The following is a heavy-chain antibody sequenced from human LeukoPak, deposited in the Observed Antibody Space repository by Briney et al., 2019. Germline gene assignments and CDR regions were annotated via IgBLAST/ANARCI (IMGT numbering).Heavy chain of an antibody. CDR2: VWYDGSKK. CDR1: GFTFINYG. CDR3: ARAPPYCGGDCSDWYFDL. Sequence: GGSLRLSCAASGFTFINYGIHWVRQAPGKGLEWVAVVWYDGSKKDYADSVKGRFTISRDNAKNSLYLQMKSLRAEDTAVYYCARAPPYCGGDCSDWYFDLWGRGTLVTVSS. D-gene: IGHD2-21*02. V-gene: IGHV3-33*01. J-gene: IGHJ2*01.